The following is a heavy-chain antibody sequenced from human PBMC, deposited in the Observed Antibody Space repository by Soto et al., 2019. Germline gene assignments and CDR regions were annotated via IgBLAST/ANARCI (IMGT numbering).Heavy chain of an antibody. CDR3: ARPVGNYYYYGMDV. J-gene: IGHJ6*02. CDR2: ISSSGSTI. V-gene: IGHV3-48*03. CDR1: GFTFSSYE. Sequence: GGSLRLSCAASGFTFSSYEMNWVRQAPGKGLEWVSYISSSGSTIYYADSVKGRFTISRDNAKNSLYLQMNSLRAEDTAVYYCARPVGNYYYYGMDVWGQGTTVTVSS. D-gene: IGHD1-26*01.